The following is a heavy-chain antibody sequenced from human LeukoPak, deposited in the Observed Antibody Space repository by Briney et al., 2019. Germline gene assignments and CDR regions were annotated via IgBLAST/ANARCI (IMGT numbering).Heavy chain of an antibody. CDR1: GGSFSGYY. V-gene: IGHV4-34*01. J-gene: IGHJ4*02. D-gene: IGHD6-19*01. CDR2: INHSGST. CDR3: ARAPLLYSSGWYAPNTQGRHFDY. Sequence: ASETLSLTCAVYGGSFSGYYWSWIRQPPGKGLEWIGEINHSGSTNYNPSLKSRVTISVDTSKNQFSLKLSSVTAADTAVYYCARAPLLYSSGWYAPNTQGRHFDYWGQGTLVTVSS.